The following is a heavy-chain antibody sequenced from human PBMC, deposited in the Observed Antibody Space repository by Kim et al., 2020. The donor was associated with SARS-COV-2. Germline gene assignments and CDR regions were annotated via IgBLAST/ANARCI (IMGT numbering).Heavy chain of an antibody. CDR2: IYWDDDK. CDR3: AHSYSRKTVLRFLETDAFDI. J-gene: IGHJ3*02. Sequence: SGPTLVNPTQTLTLTCTFSGFSLSTSGVGVGWIRQPPGKALEWLALIYWDDDKRYSPSLKSRFTITKDTSKNQVVLTMTNMDPVDTATYYCAHSYSRKTVLRFLETDAFDIWGQGTMVTVSS. CDR1: GFSLSTSGVG. V-gene: IGHV2-5*02. D-gene: IGHD3-3*01.